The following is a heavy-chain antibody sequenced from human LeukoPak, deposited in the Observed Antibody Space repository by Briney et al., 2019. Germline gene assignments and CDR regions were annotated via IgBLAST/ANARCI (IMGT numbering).Heavy chain of an antibody. V-gene: IGHV4-59*01. CDR1: GGSISPYY. CDR3: ARGNGEYAYGYYFDY. J-gene: IGHJ4*02. Sequence: SETLSVTCTVSGGSISPYYWGWIRQPPGKGLKFIGFMHYSGSANYHPSLKSRVSISLDTSKNQFSLNLSSVTAADTSMYFCARGNGEYAYGYYFDYWGQGSLVTVSS. CDR2: MHYSGSA. D-gene: IGHD5-18*01.